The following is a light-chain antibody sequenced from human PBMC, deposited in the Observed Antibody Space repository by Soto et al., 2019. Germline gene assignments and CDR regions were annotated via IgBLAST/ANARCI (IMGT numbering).Light chain of an antibody. Sequence: SVLSQPPSLSAAPGQKVTISCYGSNSNIENNFVSWFRQFPGAAPDPLIFDNSNRPSGIPDRFSGSKSGSSATLAISGLQAGDEAHYYCGTWDSSLSAVVFGTGTQLTVL. V-gene: IGLV1-51*01. CDR3: GTWDSSLSAVV. J-gene: IGLJ3*02. CDR2: DNS. CDR1: NSNIENNF.